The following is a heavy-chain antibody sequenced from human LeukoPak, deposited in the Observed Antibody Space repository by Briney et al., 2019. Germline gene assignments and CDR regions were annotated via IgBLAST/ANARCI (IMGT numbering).Heavy chain of an antibody. CDR3: ARAVAGGNFDY. Sequence: EASVKVSCKASVGTFSIYAISWVRQGPGQGLEWMGGINPNFGTANYAQKLQGRVTITADESTSTAYMELSSLRSEDTAVYYCARAVAGGNFDYWGQGTLVTASS. CDR1: VGTFSIYA. J-gene: IGHJ4*02. CDR2: INPNFGTA. D-gene: IGHD6-19*01. V-gene: IGHV1-69*13.